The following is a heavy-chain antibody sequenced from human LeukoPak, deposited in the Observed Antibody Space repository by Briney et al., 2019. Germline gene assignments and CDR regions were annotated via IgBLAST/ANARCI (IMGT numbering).Heavy chain of an antibody. J-gene: IGHJ4*02. V-gene: IGHV3-23*01. Sequence: GGSLRLSCAASGFTFSSYAMSWVRQAPGKGLEWVSAISGSGGSTYYADSVKGRFTISRDNSKNTLYLQMNSLRAEDTAVYCCAKRSGYSSGWYLSWGQGTLVTVSS. CDR1: GFTFSSYA. CDR3: AKRSGYSSGWYLS. D-gene: IGHD6-19*01. CDR2: ISGSGGST.